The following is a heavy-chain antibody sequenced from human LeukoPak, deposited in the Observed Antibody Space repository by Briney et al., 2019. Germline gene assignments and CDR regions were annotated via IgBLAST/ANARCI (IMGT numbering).Heavy chain of an antibody. V-gene: IGHV1-2*02. J-gene: IGHJ4*02. CDR1: GYTFTGYN. CDR3: ARDTTGTTVFDY. D-gene: IGHD1-1*01. CDR2: INPNSGGT. Sequence: ASVKVSCKASGYTFTGYNMHWVRQAPGQGLEWMGWINPNSGGTNYAQKFQGRVTMTRDTSISTAYMELSRLRSDDTAVYYCARDTTGTTVFDYWGQGTLVTVPS.